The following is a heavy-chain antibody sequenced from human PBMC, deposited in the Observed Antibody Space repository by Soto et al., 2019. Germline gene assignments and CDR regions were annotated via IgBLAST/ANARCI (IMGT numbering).Heavy chain of an antibody. Sequence: SVKVSCKACGGTFSSYAISWVRQAPGQGLEWMGGIIPILGIANYAQKFQGRVTITADKSTSTAYMELSSLRAEDTAVYYCARSYFNTAMESFDYWGQGTLVTVSS. V-gene: IGHV1-69*10. CDR3: ARSYFNTAMESFDY. CDR2: IIPILGIA. D-gene: IGHD5-18*01. CDR1: GGTFSSYA. J-gene: IGHJ4*02.